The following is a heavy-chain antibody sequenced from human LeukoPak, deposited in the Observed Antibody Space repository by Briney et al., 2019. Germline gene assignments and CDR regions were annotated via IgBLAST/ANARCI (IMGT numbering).Heavy chain of an antibody. CDR2: ISLNSGGT. D-gene: IGHD1-1*01. J-gene: IGHJ4*02. CDR1: VYTFTDYY. V-gene: IGHV1-2*02. CDR3: AREGNNNWSDY. Sequence: VASMKVSCMTSVYTFTDYYIYWVRPAPGQGLEWMGWISLNSGGTNYAQKFQGRVTMTRDTSISTAYMELNRLRSDDTAVYYCAREGNNNWSDYWGQGTLVTVSS.